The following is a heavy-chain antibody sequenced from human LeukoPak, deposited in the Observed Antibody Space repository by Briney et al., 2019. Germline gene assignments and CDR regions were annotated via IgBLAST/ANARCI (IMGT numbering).Heavy chain of an antibody. V-gene: IGHV3-33*08. CDR2: IWYDGSNK. D-gene: IGHD3-9*01. J-gene: IGHJ5*02. Sequence: GGSLRLSCAASGFTFSSYGMHWVRQAPGEGLEWVAVIWYDGSNKYYADSVKGRFTISRDNSKNTLYLQMNSLRAEDTAVYYCARDPRILTGYYKGGWFDPWGQGTLVTVSS. CDR1: GFTFSSYG. CDR3: ARDPRILTGYYKGGWFDP.